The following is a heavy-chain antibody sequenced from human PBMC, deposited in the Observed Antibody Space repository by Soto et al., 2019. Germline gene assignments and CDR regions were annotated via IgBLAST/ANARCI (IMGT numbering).Heavy chain of an antibody. CDR3: ARRWGDYFDY. V-gene: IGHV4-59*08. CDR1: GGSISSYY. J-gene: IGHJ4*02. Sequence: GPDLVDFGDLSLTCTVSGGSISSYYWSWIRQPPGKGLEWIGYIYYSGSTSYNPSLKSRVTISVDTSKNQFSLKLSSVTAADTAVYYCARRWGDYFDYWGQGTLVTVSS. CDR2: IYYSGST. D-gene: IGHD3-16*01.